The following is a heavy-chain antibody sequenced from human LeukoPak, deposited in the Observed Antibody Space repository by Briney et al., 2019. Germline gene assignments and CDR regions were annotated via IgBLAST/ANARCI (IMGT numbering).Heavy chain of an antibody. Sequence: GGSLRLSCAASGFTFSSYWMSWVRQAPGKGLEWVANIKQDGSEKYYVDSVKGRFTISRDNAKNSLYLQMNSLRAEDTAVYYCARSVVPAALPLYYYYGMDVWGQGTTVTVSS. D-gene: IGHD2-2*01. CDR1: GFTFSSYW. V-gene: IGHV3-7*01. J-gene: IGHJ6*02. CDR3: ARSVVPAALPLYYYYGMDV. CDR2: IKQDGSEK.